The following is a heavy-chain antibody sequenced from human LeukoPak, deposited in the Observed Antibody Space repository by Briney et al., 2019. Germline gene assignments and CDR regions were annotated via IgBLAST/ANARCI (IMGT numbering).Heavy chain of an antibody. Sequence: RGPLTLSCATSGFTFTNYAMNWVRQAPGKGVEWVSAVTGPGDTTYYADSVKGRFFMSREDSKTTVYLQMNSLRAEDTPIYYCAKGAKIDLWGQGTLVTVSS. CDR1: GFTFTNYA. D-gene: IGHD3-16*01. CDR3: AKGAKIDL. CDR2: VTGPGDTT. V-gene: IGHV3-23*01. J-gene: IGHJ5*02.